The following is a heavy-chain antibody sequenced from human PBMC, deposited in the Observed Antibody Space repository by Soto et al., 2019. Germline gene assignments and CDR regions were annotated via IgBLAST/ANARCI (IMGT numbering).Heavy chain of an antibody. CDR1: GYTFNNYG. D-gene: IGHD3-16*01. Sequence: QVHLVQSGAEVKKPGASVKVSCKSSGYTFNNYGIGWVRQAPGQGHEWMGWISAYNGNKNYTQKFQGRDTMTIDRSTSTAYLEPRSQRSDDSAVYYCKRYGGNDYWGQGTLVTVSS. J-gene: IGHJ4*02. CDR3: KRYGGNDY. CDR2: ISAYNGNK. V-gene: IGHV1-18*01.